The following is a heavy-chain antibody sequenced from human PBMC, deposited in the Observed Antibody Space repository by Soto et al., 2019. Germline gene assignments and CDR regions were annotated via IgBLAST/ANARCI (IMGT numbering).Heavy chain of an antibody. J-gene: IGHJ4*02. CDR2: IDPSDSDS. CDR3: ATSPHCGGDCYDLDS. D-gene: IGHD2-21*01. CDR1: GYRFTAYW. V-gene: IGHV5-10-1*01. Sequence: GESLRISCKGSGYRFTAYWINWVRQMPGRGLEWMGRIDPSDSDSKYSPSFEGHVSFSADKSISTAYLQWSSLRSSDTAMYFCATSPHCGGDCYDLDSWGQGTLVTVSS.